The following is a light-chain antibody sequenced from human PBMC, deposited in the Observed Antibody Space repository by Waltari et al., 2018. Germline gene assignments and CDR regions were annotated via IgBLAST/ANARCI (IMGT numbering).Light chain of an antibody. CDR2: EVT. J-gene: IGLJ3*02. CDR3: SSYASTNSWV. V-gene: IGLV2-18*02. Sequence: QSALTQPHSVSGSPGQSVTISCTGTSSDVGGFNCVSWYQHPPGPPPKIIIDEVTKRPAGVPGLFASSKSSNAASLIISGLQAEDEADYYCSSYASTNSWVFGGGTKLTVL. CDR1: SSDVGGFNC.